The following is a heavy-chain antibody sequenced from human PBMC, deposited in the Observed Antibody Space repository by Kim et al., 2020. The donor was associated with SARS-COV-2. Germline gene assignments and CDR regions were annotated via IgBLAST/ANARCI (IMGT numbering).Heavy chain of an antibody. CDR1: GGSISTYY. CDR3: ARAMGAGSPYTFDY. CDR2: IYYSRST. V-gene: IGHV4-59*13. J-gene: IGHJ4*02. Sequence: SETLSLTCTVSGGSISTYYWSWIRQPPGKGLEWIGYIYYSRSTYYNPSLKSRLTISIDTSKNQFSLKQTSVTAADTALYYCARAMGAGSPYTFDYWGQGTLVTVSS. D-gene: IGHD3-10*01.